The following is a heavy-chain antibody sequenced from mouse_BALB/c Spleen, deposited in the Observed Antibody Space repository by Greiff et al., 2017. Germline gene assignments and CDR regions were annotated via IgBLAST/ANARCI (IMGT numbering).Heavy chain of an antibody. CDR1: GFSLTSYG. D-gene: IGHD1-1*01. Sequence: VKLVESGPGLVAPSQSLSITCTVSGFSLTSYGVHWVRQPPGKGLEWLGVIWAGGSTNYHSALMSRLSISKDNSKSQVFLKMNSLQTDDTAMYYCARGLYGSRVDYYYAMDYWGQGTSVTVSS. CDR3: ARGLYGSRVDYYYAMDY. V-gene: IGHV2-9*02. CDR2: IWAGGST. J-gene: IGHJ4*01.